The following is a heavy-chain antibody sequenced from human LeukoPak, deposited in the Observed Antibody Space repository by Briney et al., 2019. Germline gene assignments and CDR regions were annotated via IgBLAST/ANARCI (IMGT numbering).Heavy chain of an antibody. CDR1: GYTFTSYA. V-gene: IGHV7-4-1*02. D-gene: IGHD6-13*01. Sequence: ASVKVSCKASGYTFTSYAMNWVRQAPGQGLEWMGWINTNTGNPTYAQGFTGRFVFSLDTSVSTAYLQISSLKAEDTAVYYCARVVSSSWLYYYYYMDVWGKGTTVTVSS. CDR2: INTNTGNP. CDR3: ARVVSSSWLYYYYYMDV. J-gene: IGHJ6*03.